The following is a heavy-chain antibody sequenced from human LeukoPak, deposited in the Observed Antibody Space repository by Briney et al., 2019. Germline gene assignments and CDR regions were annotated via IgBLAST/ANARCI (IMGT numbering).Heavy chain of an antibody. Sequence: GGSLRLSCAASGFTFSSDSMTWVRQAPGKGLEWGSTISGSGVSTFYAAPVKGRFTISRDNSKNTLYLHLNSLSAEDTAVYYCAKDSFSTTWGQGTLVTVSS. V-gene: IGHV3-23*01. CDR2: ISGSGVST. CDR3: AKDSFSTT. J-gene: IGHJ4*02. CDR1: GFTFSSDS. D-gene: IGHD2-2*01.